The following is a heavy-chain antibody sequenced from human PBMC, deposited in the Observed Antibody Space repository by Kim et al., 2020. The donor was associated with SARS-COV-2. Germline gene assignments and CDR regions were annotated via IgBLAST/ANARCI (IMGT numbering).Heavy chain of an antibody. Sequence: GGSLRLSCAASGFTVSSNYMSWVRQAPGKGLEWVSVIYSGGSTYYADSVKGRFTISRDNSKNTLYLQMNSLRAEDTAVYYCARWLGSSWYRQVNYYYYGMDVWGQGTTVTVSS. CDR3: ARWLGSSWYRQVNYYYYGMDV. V-gene: IGHV3-66*01. CDR2: IYSGGST. J-gene: IGHJ6*02. CDR1: GFTVSSNY. D-gene: IGHD6-13*01.